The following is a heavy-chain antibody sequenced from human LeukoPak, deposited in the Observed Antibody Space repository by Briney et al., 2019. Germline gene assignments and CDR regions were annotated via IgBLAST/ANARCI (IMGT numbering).Heavy chain of an antibody. CDR2: ISGSGGST. CDR1: GFTFSSFA. D-gene: IGHD1-1*01. J-gene: IGHJ4*02. Sequence: GGSLRLSCAASGFTFSSFAMSWVRQAPGKGLEWVSAISGSGGSTYYADSVKGRFTISRDNSKNTLYLQMNSLRAEDTAVYYCAKSVQLERRPYYFDHWGQGTLVTVSS. CDR3: AKSVQLERRPYYFDH. V-gene: IGHV3-23*01.